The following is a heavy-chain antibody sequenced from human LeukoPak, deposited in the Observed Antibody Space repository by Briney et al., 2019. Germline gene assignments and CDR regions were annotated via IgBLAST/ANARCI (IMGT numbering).Heavy chain of an antibody. J-gene: IGHJ6*03. D-gene: IGHD3-10*01. V-gene: IGHV1-2*02. CDR2: INPNSGGT. CDR3: ARDDDYGSGTYMDV. CDR1: GYTFTGYY. Sequence: VASVKVSCKASGYTFTGYYMHWVRQAPGQGLEWMGWINPNSGGTNYAQKFQGRVTMTRDTSINTAYMELDRLRSDDTAVYYCARDDDYGSGTYMDVWGKGTTVTVSS.